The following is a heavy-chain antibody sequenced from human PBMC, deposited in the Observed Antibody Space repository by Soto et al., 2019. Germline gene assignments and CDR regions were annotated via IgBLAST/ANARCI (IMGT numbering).Heavy chain of an antibody. J-gene: IGHJ4*02. CDR3: ARVPIVVVPAAIWYFDY. CDR1: GGSISSGGYY. D-gene: IGHD2-2*01. Sequence: SETLSLTCTVSGGSISSGGYYWSWIRQHPGKGLEWIGYIYYSGSTYYNPSLKSRVTISVDTSKNQFSLKLSSVTAADTAVHYCARVPIVVVPAAIWYFDYWGQGTLVTVS. V-gene: IGHV4-31*03. CDR2: IYYSGST.